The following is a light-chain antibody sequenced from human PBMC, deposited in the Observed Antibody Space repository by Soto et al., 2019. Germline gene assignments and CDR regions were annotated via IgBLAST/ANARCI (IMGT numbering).Light chain of an antibody. V-gene: IGLV2-8*01. CDR3: SSYAGSNNVV. CDR2: EVS. CDR1: SSDVGGDNC. Sequence: SVLTQPPSASGSPGQSVTISCTGTSSDVGGDNCVSWYQQHPGQAPTLMIYEVSKRPSGVPDRFSGSKSGNTASLTVSGLQAEDEADYDCSSYAGSNNVVFGTGTKLTVL. J-gene: IGLJ1*01.